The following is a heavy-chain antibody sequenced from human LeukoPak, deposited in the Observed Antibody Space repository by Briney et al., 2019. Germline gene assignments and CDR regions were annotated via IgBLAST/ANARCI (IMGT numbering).Heavy chain of an antibody. Sequence: GGSLRLSCAASGFNIGPYAMFWVRQGPGRGLEGVSVIKADGSGTLYSDSVRGRFTTSRDNSKNSLYLQMSSLTSDDTALYYCATWAFYHNLDVWGQGTTVAVSS. CDR2: IKADGSGT. D-gene: IGHD2/OR15-2a*01. J-gene: IGHJ6*02. CDR1: GFNIGPYA. CDR3: ATWAFYHNLDV. V-gene: IGHV3-43*02.